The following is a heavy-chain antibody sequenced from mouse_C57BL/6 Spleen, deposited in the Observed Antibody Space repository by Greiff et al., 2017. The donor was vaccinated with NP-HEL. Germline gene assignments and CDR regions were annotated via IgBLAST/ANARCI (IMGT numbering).Heavy chain of an antibody. CDR3: ARSEDY. Sequence: VKVVESGPELVKPGASVKISCKASGYAFSSSWMNWVKQRPGKGLEWIGRIYPGDGDTNYNGKFKGKATLTADKSSSTAYMQLSSLTSEDSAVYFCARSEDYWGQGTTLTVSS. CDR1: GYAFSSSW. J-gene: IGHJ2*01. CDR2: IYPGDGDT. V-gene: IGHV1-82*01.